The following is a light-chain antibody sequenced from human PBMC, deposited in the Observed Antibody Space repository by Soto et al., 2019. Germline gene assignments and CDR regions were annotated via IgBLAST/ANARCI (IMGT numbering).Light chain of an antibody. CDR1: QSVSSY. CDR3: QQRSNWPPT. J-gene: IGKJ5*01. CDR2: DAS. Sequence: EIVLTQSPATLSLSPGERATLSCRASQSVSSYLAWYQQKPGQAPRLLIYDASNRATGIPARFSGSGSGTDSTPTISSLEPEDFAVYYCQQRSNWPPTFGQGTRLEIK. V-gene: IGKV3-11*01.